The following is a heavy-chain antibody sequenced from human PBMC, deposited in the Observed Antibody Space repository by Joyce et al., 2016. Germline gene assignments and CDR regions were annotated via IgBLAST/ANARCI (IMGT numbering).Heavy chain of an antibody. CDR1: GYTFSDYC. J-gene: IGHJ3*02. D-gene: IGHD6-19*01. Sequence: QVQLVQSGAEVKKPGASVKVSCKASGYTFSDYCVHWVRQTPGQERNWMGRINPNSGGTNYAQKFEGRVNMTRETSISTAYMELSSLTSDDTAFYYCARGSYRSGWGVDEGFDIWGQGTMVTVSS. CDR3: ARGSYRSGWGVDEGFDI. CDR2: INPNSGGT. V-gene: IGHV1-2*06.